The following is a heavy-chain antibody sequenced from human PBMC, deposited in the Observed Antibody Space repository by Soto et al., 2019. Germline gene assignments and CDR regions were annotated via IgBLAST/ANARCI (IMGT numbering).Heavy chain of an antibody. D-gene: IGHD2-21*02. Sequence: GGSLRLSCSASGFTFSSYAMHWVRQAPGKGLEYVSAISSNGGSTYYADSVKGRFTISRDNSKNTLYLQMSSLRAEDTAVYYCVKDAYCGGDCYGPRREFDPWGQGTLVTVSS. CDR3: VKDAYCGGDCYGPRREFDP. V-gene: IGHV3-64D*06. J-gene: IGHJ5*02. CDR2: ISSNGGST. CDR1: GFTFSSYA.